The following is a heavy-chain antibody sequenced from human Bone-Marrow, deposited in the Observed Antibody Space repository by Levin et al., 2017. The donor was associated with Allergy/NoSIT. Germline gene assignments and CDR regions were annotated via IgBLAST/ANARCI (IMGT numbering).Heavy chain of an antibody. CDR3: ATYDYDRSYNYGRFDS. CDR1: EYTLTELS. CDR2: FDSEEGET. V-gene: IGHV1-24*01. D-gene: IGHD3-22*01. Sequence: ASVKVSCKVSEYTLTELSIHWVRQASGKGLEWMGGFDSEEGETVYAPNFQGRVTMTEDTSADTAYMELSRLRSEDTAVYYCATYDYDRSYNYGRFDSWGQGTLVTVSS. J-gene: IGHJ4*02.